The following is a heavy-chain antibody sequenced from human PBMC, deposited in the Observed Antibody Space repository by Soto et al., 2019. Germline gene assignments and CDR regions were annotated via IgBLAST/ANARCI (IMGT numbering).Heavy chain of an antibody. CDR1: GFTFSSYG. Sequence: GGSLRLSCAASGFTFSSYGMHWVRQAPGKGLEWVAVIWYDGSNKYYADSVKGRFTISRDNSKNTLYLQMNSLRAEDTALYYCAKDISSSSWFLDYWGQGTLVTVSS. V-gene: IGHV3-30*02. CDR3: AKDISSSSWFLDY. J-gene: IGHJ4*02. D-gene: IGHD6-13*01. CDR2: IWYDGSNK.